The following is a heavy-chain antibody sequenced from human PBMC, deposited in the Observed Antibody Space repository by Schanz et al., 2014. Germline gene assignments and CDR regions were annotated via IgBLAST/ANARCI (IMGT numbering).Heavy chain of an antibody. CDR3: ARGGPAYYFDD. Sequence: VQLVESGGGLVQPGGSLRLSCAASGFVFGDYYLTWIRQAPGKRLEWLSYISDSGTYTNYADSVEGRFTISRDNAKRYLFLQMNSLRAEDTAVYYCARGGPAYYFDDWGQGTLVTVSS. J-gene: IGHJ4*02. CDR2: ISDSGTYT. CDR1: GFVFGDYY. V-gene: IGHV3-11*06.